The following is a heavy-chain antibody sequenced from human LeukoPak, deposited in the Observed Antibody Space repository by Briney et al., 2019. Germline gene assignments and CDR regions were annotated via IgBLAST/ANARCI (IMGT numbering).Heavy chain of an antibody. D-gene: IGHD3-22*01. CDR1: GGSFSGYY. CDR3: AREPHYYDSSGYPYYFDY. Sequence: PSETLSLTCAVYGGSFSGYYWSWIRQPPGKGLEWIGEINNSGSTNYNPSLKSRVTISVDTSKNQFSLKLSSVTAADTAVYYCAREPHYYDSSGYPYYFDYWGQGTLVTVSS. J-gene: IGHJ4*02. CDR2: INNSGST. V-gene: IGHV4-34*01.